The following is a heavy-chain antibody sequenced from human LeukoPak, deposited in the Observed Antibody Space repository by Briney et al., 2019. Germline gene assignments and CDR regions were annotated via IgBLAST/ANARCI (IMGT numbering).Heavy chain of an antibody. J-gene: IGHJ6*02. CDR1: GYTFTVYY. Sequence: SGYTFTVYYMLEMRHAPGQGLEWVGWINPNNGGTSYAQKLQGRVSMTRDTSITTAHMELSSLRSDDTAVYYCARDPYYVGSRYDYYGKPGWGQGTTVTVSS. CDR3: ARDPYYVGSRYDYYGKPG. CDR2: INPNNGGT. D-gene: IGHD3-22*01. V-gene: IGHV1-2*02.